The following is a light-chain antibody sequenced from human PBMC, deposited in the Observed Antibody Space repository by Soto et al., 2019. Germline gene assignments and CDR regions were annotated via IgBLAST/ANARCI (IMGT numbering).Light chain of an antibody. CDR3: SSYTSSSTYV. CDR1: SSDVGGYNY. J-gene: IGLJ1*01. Sequence: QTVLTQPSSESSSPGQSITISCTGTSSDVGGYNYVSWYQQHPGKAPILMIYEVSNRPSGVSDRFSGSKSGNTASLTISGLQAEDEADYYCSSYTSSSTYVFGTGTKVTVL. V-gene: IGLV2-14*01. CDR2: EVS.